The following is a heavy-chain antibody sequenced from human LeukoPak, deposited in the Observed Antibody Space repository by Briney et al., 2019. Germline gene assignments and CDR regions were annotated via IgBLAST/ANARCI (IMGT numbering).Heavy chain of an antibody. V-gene: IGHV3-7*01. CDR1: GFIFSNFE. J-gene: IGHJ3*01. D-gene: IGHD3-16*01. CDR3: ARDPEGGAFDL. CDR2: ITPDGSQK. Sequence: GGSLRLSCVASGFIFSNFEMNWVRQASGKGLEWVANITPDGSQKYFLDSVKGRFTISRDNARNLLFLQMNNLRDEDTAIYYCARDPEGGAFDLWGQGTMVTVSS.